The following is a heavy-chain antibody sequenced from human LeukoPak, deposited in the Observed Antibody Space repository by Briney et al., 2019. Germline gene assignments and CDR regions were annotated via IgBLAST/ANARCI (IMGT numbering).Heavy chain of an antibody. CDR3: ARGLILLWFDQAGDMDV. J-gene: IGHJ6*03. Sequence: SETLSLTCTVSGYSISSGYYWGWIRQPPGKGLEWIGSIYHSRSTYYNPSLESRVTISVDTSKNQFSLKLSSVTAADTAVYYGARGLILLWFDQAGDMDVWGEGTTVTVSS. V-gene: IGHV4-38-2*02. CDR2: IYHSRST. CDR1: GYSISSGYY. D-gene: IGHD3-10*01.